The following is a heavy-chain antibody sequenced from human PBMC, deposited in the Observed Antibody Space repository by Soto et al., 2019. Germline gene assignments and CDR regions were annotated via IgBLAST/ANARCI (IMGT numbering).Heavy chain of an antibody. D-gene: IGHD6-13*01. CDR3: ARSGTAAAGVYLYFDL. J-gene: IGHJ2*01. CDR2: IIPILGIA. Sequence: SVKVSCTASGGTFSSYTISWVRQAPGQGLEWMGKIIPILGIANYAQKFQGRVRITADKSTSTAYMELSSLTSANTAVYFCARSGTAAAGVYLYFDLWGRGTLVTVSS. CDR1: GGTFSSYT. V-gene: IGHV1-69*02.